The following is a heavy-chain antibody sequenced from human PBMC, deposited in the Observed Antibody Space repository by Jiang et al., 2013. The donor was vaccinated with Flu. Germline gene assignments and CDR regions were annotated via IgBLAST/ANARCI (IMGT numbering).Heavy chain of an antibody. V-gene: IGHV5-51*01. CDR2: IYPGDSDT. J-gene: IGHJ3*02. CDR1: GYTFTSYW. D-gene: IGHD7-27*01. CDR3: ARLLGSPRSFDI. Sequence: LKMSCQVSGYTFTSYWIGWVRQMPGKGLEWMGLIYPGDSDTKYSPSFQGQVTISADKSINTVYLQWYSLKASDTAMYYCARLLGSPRSFDIWGQGTLVTVSS.